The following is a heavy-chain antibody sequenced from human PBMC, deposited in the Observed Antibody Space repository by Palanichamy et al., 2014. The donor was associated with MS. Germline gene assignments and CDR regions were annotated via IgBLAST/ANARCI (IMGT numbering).Heavy chain of an antibody. CDR3: AHFSYYYYGMDV. J-gene: IGHJ6*02. CDR2: ISWDDDK. V-gene: IGHV2-5*02. Sequence: QITLKESGPTLVKPTQTLTLTCTFSGFSFSTGGVAVGWVRQPPGKALVWLALISWDDDKRYSPSLKSRLTITRDTSKNQVVLTMTNMDPVDSATYYCAHFSYYYYGMDVWGQGTTVTVS. CDR1: GFSFSTGGVA.